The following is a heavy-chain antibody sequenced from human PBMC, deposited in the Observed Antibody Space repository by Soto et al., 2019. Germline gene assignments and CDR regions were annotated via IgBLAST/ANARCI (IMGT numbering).Heavy chain of an antibody. CDR3: ARRLYYDSSGFEGGGMDV. CDR1: GGSISSSSYY. Sequence: QLQLQESGPGLVKPSETLSLTCTVSGGSISSSSYYWGWIRQPPGKGLEWIGSIYYSGSTYYNPSLKSRVTQSVDTSKNQFSLKLGSVTAADTAVYYCARRLYYDSSGFEGGGMDVWGQGTTVTVSS. J-gene: IGHJ6*02. D-gene: IGHD3-22*01. CDR2: IYYSGST. V-gene: IGHV4-39*01.